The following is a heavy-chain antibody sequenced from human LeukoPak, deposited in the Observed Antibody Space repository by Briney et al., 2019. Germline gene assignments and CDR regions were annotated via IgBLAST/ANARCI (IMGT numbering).Heavy chain of an antibody. CDR2: IKQDGSEK. D-gene: IGHD7-27*01. V-gene: IGHV3-7*05. Sequence: GGSLRLSCAASGFTFSRYWMTWVRQAPGKGLEWVANIKQDGSEKYYVDSVKGRFTISRDNAKNSLYLQMNSLRAEDTAVYYCARVGNWAYQGAFDIWGQGTMVTVSS. J-gene: IGHJ3*02. CDR1: GFTFSRYW. CDR3: ARVGNWAYQGAFDI.